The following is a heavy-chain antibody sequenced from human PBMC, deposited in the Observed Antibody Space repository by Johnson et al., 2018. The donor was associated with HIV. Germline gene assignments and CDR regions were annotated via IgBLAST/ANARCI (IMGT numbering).Heavy chain of an antibody. D-gene: IGHD3-10*01. CDR2: ISDDVSST. Sequence: VQLVESGGGLVQPGRSLRLSCAASGFSFDDYAMHWVRQAPGKGLEWVAVISDDVSSTFYVDSVKGRFTISRDNSNNTLYLQMSGLSAEDTALYYCARGPLFYYSSGLWAFDIWGQGTMVTVSS. CDR1: GFSFDDYA. V-gene: IGHV3-30*03. CDR3: ARGPLFYYSSGLWAFDI. J-gene: IGHJ3*02.